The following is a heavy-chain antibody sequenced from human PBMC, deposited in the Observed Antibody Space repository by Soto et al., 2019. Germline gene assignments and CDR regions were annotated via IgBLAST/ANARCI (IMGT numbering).Heavy chain of an antibody. J-gene: IGHJ4*02. CDR3: ARDFYPVAYFFDY. CDR1: GHTFTNHG. Sequence: ASVKVSCKASGHTFTNHGISWVRQAPGQGLEWVGWVSGYNDKTKSAQKFKGRVTMTTDTSTSTAYMELRSLRSDDTAVYYCARDFYPVAYFFDYWGQGTLVTVSS. CDR2: VSGYNDKT. D-gene: IGHD2-21*01. V-gene: IGHV1-18*04.